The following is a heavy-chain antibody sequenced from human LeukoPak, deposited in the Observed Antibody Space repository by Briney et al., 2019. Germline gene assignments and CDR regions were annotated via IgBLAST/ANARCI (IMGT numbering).Heavy chain of an antibody. CDR3: ARWIRGYYYGMDV. D-gene: IGHD5-18*01. V-gene: IGHV4-59*01. CDR2: LYYSGRH. CDR1: GVTISSYY. J-gene: IGHJ6*02. Sequence: PSGTLSLTCAVSGVTISSYYWGGVRRPPGGGVGWIRYLYYSGRHNHHPYHKSRVTISVDTSKTQSSLKLSSVTAADTAVYYCARWIRGYYYGMDVWGQGTTVTVSS.